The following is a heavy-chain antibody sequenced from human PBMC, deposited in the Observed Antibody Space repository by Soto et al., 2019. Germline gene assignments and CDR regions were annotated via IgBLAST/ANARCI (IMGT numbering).Heavy chain of an antibody. V-gene: IGHV4-39*01. Sequence: ASETLSLTCTVSGGSLSSSSYYWGWIRQPPGKGLEWVGSIYYSGSTHYNPSLKSRVTISVDTSKNQFSLKLSSVTAADTAVYYCARSSAQRRYYYYGMDVWGQGTTVTVSS. J-gene: IGHJ6*02. D-gene: IGHD6-6*01. CDR1: GGSLSSSSYY. CDR2: IYYSGST. CDR3: ARSSAQRRYYYYGMDV.